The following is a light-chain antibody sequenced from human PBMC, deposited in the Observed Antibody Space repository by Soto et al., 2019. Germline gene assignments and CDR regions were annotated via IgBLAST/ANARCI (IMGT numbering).Light chain of an antibody. CDR1: QSVSSGY. Sequence: EIVLTQSPGPLSLSPGERATLSCRASQSVSSGYLAWYQQKPGRVPRLLIYGASNRAPGIPDRFTGSGSGTDFTLTSASVDAEDFSVYYCQLCGIAPFTFGPGTKVDLK. CDR3: QLCGIAPFT. V-gene: IGKV3-20*01. J-gene: IGKJ3*01. CDR2: GAS.